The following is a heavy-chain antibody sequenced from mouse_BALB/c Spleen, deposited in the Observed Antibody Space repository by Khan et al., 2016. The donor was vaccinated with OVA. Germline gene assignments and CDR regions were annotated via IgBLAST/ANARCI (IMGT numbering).Heavy chain of an antibody. D-gene: IGHD1-1*01. CDR3: ARRNYYGYYFDL. J-gene: IGHJ2*01. Sequence: EVQLQESGPGLVKPSQSLSLTCTITGYSFTSGDAWNWLRQLPENKLELMGIISYSGVTSYTPSLKSRISITRDTPKNKFFLQLNSLTTEDTAPNYCARRNYYGYYFDLWGQGTTLTVSS. CDR1: GYSFTSGDA. V-gene: IGHV3-2*02. CDR2: ISYSGVT.